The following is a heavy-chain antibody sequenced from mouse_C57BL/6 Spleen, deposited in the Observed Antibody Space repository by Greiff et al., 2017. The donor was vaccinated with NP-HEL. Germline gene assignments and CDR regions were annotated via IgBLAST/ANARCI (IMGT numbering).Heavy chain of an antibody. Sequence: EVQGVESGGGLVQSGRSLRLSCATSGFTFSDFYMEWVRQAPGKGLEWIAASRNKANDYTTEYSASVKGRFIVSRDTSQSILYLQMNALRAEDTAIYYCARDAGYYGSSYERAMDYWGQGTSVTVSS. J-gene: IGHJ4*01. CDR2: SRNKANDYTT. V-gene: IGHV7-1*01. CDR3: ARDAGYYGSSYERAMDY. D-gene: IGHD1-1*01. CDR1: GFTFSDFY.